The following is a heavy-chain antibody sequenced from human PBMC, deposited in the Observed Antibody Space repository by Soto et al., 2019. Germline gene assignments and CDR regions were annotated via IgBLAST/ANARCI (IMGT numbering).Heavy chain of an antibody. CDR1: GYTFTSYG. J-gene: IGHJ4*02. CDR3: AREYDFWSGSPPLGY. CDR2: ISAYNGNT. Sequence: PSVKVSCKASGYTFTSYGISWVRQAPGQGLEWMGWISAYNGNTNYAQKLQGRVTMTTDTSTSTAYMELRSLRSDDTAVYYCAREYDFWSGSPPLGYWGQGTLVTVSS. V-gene: IGHV1-18*01. D-gene: IGHD3-3*01.